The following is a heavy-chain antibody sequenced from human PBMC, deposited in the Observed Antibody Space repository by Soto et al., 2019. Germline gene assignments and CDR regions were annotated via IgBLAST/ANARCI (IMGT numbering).Heavy chain of an antibody. J-gene: IGHJ2*01. V-gene: IGHV3-23*01. Sequence: EVQLLESGGGLVQPGGSLRLSCAASGFTFSINAMSWVRQAPGRGLEWVAGITGGGGSTYYGDSVKGRFTISRDNSEDTLYLQLSGLRADDTAMYFCARAYGLGYFDLWGRGTLITVSS. CDR1: GFTFSINA. CDR3: ARAYGLGYFDL. D-gene: IGHD4-17*01. CDR2: ITGGGGST.